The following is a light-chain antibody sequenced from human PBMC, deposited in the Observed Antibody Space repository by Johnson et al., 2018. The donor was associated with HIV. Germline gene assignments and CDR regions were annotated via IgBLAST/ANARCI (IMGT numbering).Light chain of an antibody. J-gene: IGLJ1*01. CDR3: GTWDNSLSANV. CDR1: SSNIGNNY. CDR2: DNN. V-gene: IGLV1-51*01. Sequence: QSVLTQPPSVSAAPGQKVTISCSGSSSNIGNNYVSWYQQLPGTAPKLLIYDNNKLPSGIPDRFSGSKSGTSATLGITGLQTGDEADYYCGTWDNSLSANVIGTGTKVTVL.